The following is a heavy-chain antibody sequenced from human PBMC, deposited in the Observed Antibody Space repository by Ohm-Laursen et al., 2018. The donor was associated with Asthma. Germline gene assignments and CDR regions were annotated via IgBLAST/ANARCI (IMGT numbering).Heavy chain of an antibody. V-gene: IGHV4-30-4*01. D-gene: IGHD4-17*01. CDR3: ARLGDYNRDY. J-gene: IGHJ4*02. CDR1: GGSIGSDGYY. CDR2: IYHSVST. Sequence: TLSLTCTVSGGSIGSDGYYWSWIRQPPGKGLEWIGYIYHSVSTYYSPSLKSQVAISGDTSKDQFSLNLSFVTAADTAVYYCARLGDYNRDYWGQGTLVTVSS.